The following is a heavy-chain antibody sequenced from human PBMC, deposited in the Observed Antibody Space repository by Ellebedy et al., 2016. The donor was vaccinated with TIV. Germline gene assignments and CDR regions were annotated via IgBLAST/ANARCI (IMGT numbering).Heavy chain of an antibody. CDR1: GFTFSSYS. D-gene: IGHD3-10*01. J-gene: IGHJ6*02. CDR2: ISSSSSYI. V-gene: IGHV3-21*01. Sequence: GGSLRLXCAASGFTFSSYSMNWVRQAPGKGLEWVSSISSSSSYIYYADSVKGRFTISRDNAKNSLYLQMNSLRAEDTAVYYCARDAGSGSYSPYYYGMDVWGQGTTVTVSS. CDR3: ARDAGSGSYSPYYYGMDV.